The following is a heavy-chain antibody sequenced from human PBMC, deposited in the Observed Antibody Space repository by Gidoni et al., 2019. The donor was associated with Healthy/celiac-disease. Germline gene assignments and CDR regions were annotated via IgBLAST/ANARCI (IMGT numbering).Heavy chain of an antibody. J-gene: IGHJ1*01. D-gene: IGHD2-21*02. CDR3: AKGVRGEVTLPDEYFQH. CDR2: ISWNSGSI. Sequence: EVQLVESGGGLVQPGRSLRLSCGASGFTFDDYAMHWVRQAPGKGLEWVSGISWNSGSIGYADSVKGRFTISRDNAKNSLYLQMNSLRAEDTALYYCAKGVRGEVTLPDEYFQHWGQGTLVTVSS. CDR1: GFTFDDYA. V-gene: IGHV3-9*01.